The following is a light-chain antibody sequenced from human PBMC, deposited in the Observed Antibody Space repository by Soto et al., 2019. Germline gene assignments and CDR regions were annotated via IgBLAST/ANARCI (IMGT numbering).Light chain of an antibody. CDR2: GAS. J-gene: IGKJ3*01. CDR1: QSVSNN. V-gene: IGKV3-15*01. CDR3: QQYSSWPFT. Sequence: EIVLTQSPATLSVFPGEKATLSCGASQSVSNNLAWYHQKPGQAPRPLIYGASTRATGVPARFSGSGFGTEFTLTISSLQSEDSAIYYCQQYSSWPFTFGPGTKVAIE.